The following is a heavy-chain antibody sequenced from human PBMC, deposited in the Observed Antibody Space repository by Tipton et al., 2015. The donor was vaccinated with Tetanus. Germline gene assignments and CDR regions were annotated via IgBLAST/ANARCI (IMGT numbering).Heavy chain of an antibody. CDR2: ISYDGSNK. V-gene: IGHV3-30-3*01. Sequence: SLRLSCAASGFTFSSYAMHWVRQAPGKGLEWVAVISYDGSNKYYADSVKGRFTISRDNSKNTLYLQMNSLRAEDTAVYYCARDGADGFGELIDYWGQGTLVTVSS. D-gene: IGHD3-10*01. CDR3: ARDGADGFGELIDY. J-gene: IGHJ4*02. CDR1: GFTFSSYA.